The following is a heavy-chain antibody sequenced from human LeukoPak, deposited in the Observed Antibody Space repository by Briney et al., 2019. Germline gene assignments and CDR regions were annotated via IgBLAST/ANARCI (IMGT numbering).Heavy chain of an antibody. D-gene: IGHD3-3*01. CDR3: ARDQYDTWSRRGNFDS. V-gene: IGHV3-7*03. J-gene: IGHJ4*02. CDR2: IKLDGSEK. CDR1: GFTFSSFA. Sequence: GGSLRLSCAASGFTFSSFAMTWVRQAPGKGLEWVANIKLDGSEKNYVDSVKGRFTISRDNTKNSLYLQMNSLRVEDTAVFYCARDQYDTWSRRGNFDSWGQGTLVIVSS.